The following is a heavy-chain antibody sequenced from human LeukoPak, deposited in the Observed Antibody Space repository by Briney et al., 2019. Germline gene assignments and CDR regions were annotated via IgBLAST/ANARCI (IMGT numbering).Heavy chain of an antibody. CDR2: IIPIFGTA. CDR3: AREDYSDSYFDY. Sequence: SVKVSCKASGGTFSSYAISWVRQAPGQGLEWMGEIIPIFGTANYAQKFQGRVTITADESTSTAYMELSSLRSEDTAVYYCAREDYSDSYFDYWGQGTLVTVSS. D-gene: IGHD4-4*01. CDR1: GGTFSSYA. J-gene: IGHJ4*02. V-gene: IGHV1-69*13.